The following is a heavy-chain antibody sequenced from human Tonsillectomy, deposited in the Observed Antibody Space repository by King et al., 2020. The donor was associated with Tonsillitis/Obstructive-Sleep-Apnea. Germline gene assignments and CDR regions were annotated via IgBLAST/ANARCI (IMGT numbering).Heavy chain of an antibody. CDR3: ARGMRDCSSTSCYWFDP. Sequence: VQLQQWGAGLLKPSETLSLTCAVYGGSFSGYYWSWIRQPPGKGLEWIGEINHSGSTNYNPSLKSRGTISVDTSKNQFSLKLSSVTAADTAVYYCARGMRDCSSTSCYWFDPWGQGTLVTVSS. CDR1: GGSFSGYY. J-gene: IGHJ5*02. CDR2: INHSGST. D-gene: IGHD2-2*01. V-gene: IGHV4-34*01.